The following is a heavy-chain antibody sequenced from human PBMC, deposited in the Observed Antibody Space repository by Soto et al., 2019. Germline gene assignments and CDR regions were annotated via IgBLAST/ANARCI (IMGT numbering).Heavy chain of an antibody. CDR1: GFTFNNYA. CDR2: ISNTGGGT. Sequence: EVQLLDSVGGLVQPGGSLGLSCAASGFTFNNYAMNWVRQAPGMGLEWVATISNTGGGTYYADSVKGRFTISRDNSKNTLYLQMSSLRVEDTAVYYCAKDRLAGNFDYWGQGTQVTVSS. J-gene: IGHJ4*02. CDR3: AKDRLAGNFDY. V-gene: IGHV3-23*01.